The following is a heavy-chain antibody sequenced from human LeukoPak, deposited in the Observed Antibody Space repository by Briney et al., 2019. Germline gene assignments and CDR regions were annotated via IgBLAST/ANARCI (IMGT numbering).Heavy chain of an antibody. CDR3: ARVGAYYDFWSGYYTGLLDYYYGMDV. V-gene: IGHV3-30*03. J-gene: IGHJ6*02. Sequence: PGGSLRLSCAASGFTFDDYGMSWVRQAPGKGLEWVAVISYDGSNKYYADSVKGRFTISRDNSKNTLYLQMNSLRAEDTAVYYCARVGAYYDFWSGYYTGLLDYYYGMDVWGQGTTVTVSS. CDR1: GFTFDDYG. D-gene: IGHD3-3*01. CDR2: ISYDGSNK.